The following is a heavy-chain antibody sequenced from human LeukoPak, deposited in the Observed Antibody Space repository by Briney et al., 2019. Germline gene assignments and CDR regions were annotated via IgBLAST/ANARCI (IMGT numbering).Heavy chain of an antibody. Sequence: SETLSLTCTVSGGSISSYYWSWIRQPPGKGLEWIGYIYYSGSTNYNPSLKSRVTISVDTSKNQFSLELSSVTAADTAVYYCARRNRGYSYAQGGAFDIWGQGTMVTVSS. D-gene: IGHD5-18*01. CDR1: GGSISSYY. J-gene: IGHJ3*02. CDR3: ARRNRGYSYAQGGAFDI. CDR2: IYYSGST. V-gene: IGHV4-59*01.